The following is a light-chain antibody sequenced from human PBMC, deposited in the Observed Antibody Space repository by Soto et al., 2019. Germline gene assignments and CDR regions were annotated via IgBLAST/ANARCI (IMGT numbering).Light chain of an antibody. CDR2: DAS. CDR1: QSVSTD. V-gene: IGKV3-20*01. CDR3: YQYDSSPWT. J-gene: IGKJ1*01. Sequence: EIVMTQSPATLSVSLGERATLSCRASQSVSTDLAWYQQKPGQSPRLVIYDASSRATGIPDRFSGSGSGTDFTLTISRLEPEDFAVYFCYQYDSSPWTFGQGTKVDIK.